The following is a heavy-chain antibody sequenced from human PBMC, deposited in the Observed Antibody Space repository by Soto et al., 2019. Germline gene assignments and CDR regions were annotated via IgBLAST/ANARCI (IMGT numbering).Heavy chain of an antibody. CDR3: ARDQGRDAFDI. J-gene: IGHJ3*02. CDR2: ISSSSSYI. Sequence: EVQLVESGGGLVKPGGSLRLSCAASGFTFSSYSMNWVRQARGKGLEWVSSISSSSSYIYYADSVKGRFTISRDNAKNSLDLQMNSLRAEDTAVYYCARDQGRDAFDIWGQGTMVTVSS. CDR1: GFTFSSYS. V-gene: IGHV3-21*01.